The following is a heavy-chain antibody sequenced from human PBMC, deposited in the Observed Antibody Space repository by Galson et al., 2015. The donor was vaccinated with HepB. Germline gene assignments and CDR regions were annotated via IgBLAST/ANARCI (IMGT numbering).Heavy chain of an antibody. CDR1: GFTFNVYA. CDR3: AKMVAMVRGVFDS. J-gene: IGHJ4*02. D-gene: IGHD3-10*01. V-gene: IGHV3-23*01. CDR2: IGDSNDRT. Sequence: SLRLSCATSGFTFNVYAMSWVRQAPGKGLEWVSSIGDSNDRTYYADSVKGRFTISRDNSKNTLYLQMNSLRAEDTAVYYCAKMVAMVRGVFDSWGQGTLVTVSS.